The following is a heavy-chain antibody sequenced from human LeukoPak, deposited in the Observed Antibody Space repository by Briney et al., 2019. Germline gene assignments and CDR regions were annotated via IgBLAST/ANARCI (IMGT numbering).Heavy chain of an antibody. J-gene: IGHJ4*02. Sequence: GGSLRLSCAASGFTFSNYVMSWVRQAPGKGLEWVSYINHNGEMIFYPDFVKGRFTISRDNSKNSLYLQMNILRDEDTAVYYCARDNEWAFHYWGQGTLVTVSS. CDR1: GFTFSNYV. D-gene: IGHD2-8*01. CDR2: INHNGEMI. CDR3: ARDNEWAFHY. V-gene: IGHV3-48*02.